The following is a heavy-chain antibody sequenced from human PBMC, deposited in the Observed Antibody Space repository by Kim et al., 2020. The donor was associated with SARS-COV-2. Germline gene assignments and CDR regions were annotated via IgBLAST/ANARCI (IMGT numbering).Heavy chain of an antibody. V-gene: IGHV3-23*01. J-gene: IGHJ4*01. Sequence: DSWKGRSTISRNKSKSTLFLQMNRLRAEDTAVYYCVSRPGRDIAAPFDYWGQGTLVTVSS. D-gene: IGHD6-6*01. CDR3: VSRPGRDIAAPFDY.